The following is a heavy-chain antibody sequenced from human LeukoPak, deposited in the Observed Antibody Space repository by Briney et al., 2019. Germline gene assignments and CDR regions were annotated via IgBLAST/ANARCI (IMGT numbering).Heavy chain of an antibody. V-gene: IGHV3-23*01. CDR1: GFTFSSYA. CDR3: ARVDDADGWFDP. D-gene: IGHD5-24*01. CDR2: ISGSGGST. Sequence: GSLRLSCAASGFTFSSYAMSWVRQAPGKGLEWVSAISGSGGSTYYADSVRGRFIISREHSKNTLYLQMNGLRAEDTAVYYCARVDDADGWFDPWGQGTLVTVSS. J-gene: IGHJ5*02.